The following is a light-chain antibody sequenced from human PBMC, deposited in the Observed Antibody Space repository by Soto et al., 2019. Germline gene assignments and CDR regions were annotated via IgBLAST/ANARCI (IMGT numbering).Light chain of an antibody. V-gene: IGKV4-1*01. CDR3: QQYYTTPLT. CDR1: QSVLSSSNNQNH. J-gene: IGKJ4*01. CDR2: WAS. Sequence: DIVMTQSPDSLAVSLGERATINCKSSQSVLSSSNNQNHLAWYQQKPGQPPRLLIYWASNRESGVPDRFSGGGSGTDFTLTISSLQAEDVAVYYCQQYYTTPLTFGGGTKVEI.